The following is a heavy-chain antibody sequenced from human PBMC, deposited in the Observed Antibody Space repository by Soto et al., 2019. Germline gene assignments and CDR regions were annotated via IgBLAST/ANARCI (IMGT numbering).Heavy chain of an antibody. CDR2: INAGNGNT. J-gene: IGHJ6*02. D-gene: IGHD3-3*01. Sequence: ASVKVSCKASGYTFTSYAMHWVRQAPGQRXEWMGWINAGNGNTKYSQKFQGRVTITRDTSASTAYMELSSLRSEDTAVYYCARDRILEWLDYYYYGMDVWGQGTTVTVSS. CDR1: GYTFTSYA. CDR3: ARDRILEWLDYYYYGMDV. V-gene: IGHV1-3*01.